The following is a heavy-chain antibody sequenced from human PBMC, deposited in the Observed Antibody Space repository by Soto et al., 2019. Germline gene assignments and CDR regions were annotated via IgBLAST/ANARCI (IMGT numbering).Heavy chain of an antibody. D-gene: IGHD3-16*01. Sequence: QVQLQQWGAGLLKPSETLSLTCAVYGGSFSGYYWSWIRQPPGKGLEWIGEINHSGSTNYNPSLKSQVTISVDTSKNQFSLKLSSVTAADTAVYYCARGGRGMGDYWGQGTLVTVSS. V-gene: IGHV4-34*01. CDR1: GGSFSGYY. J-gene: IGHJ4*02. CDR2: INHSGST. CDR3: ARGGRGMGDY.